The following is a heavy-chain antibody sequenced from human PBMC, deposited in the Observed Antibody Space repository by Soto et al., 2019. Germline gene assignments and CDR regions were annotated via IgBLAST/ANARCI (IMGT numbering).Heavy chain of an antibody. Sequence: HPGGSLRLSCAASGFTVSTNYMSWVRQAPGKGLEWVSVIYSGGTTYHADSVKGRFTISRDSSKNTLYLQMNSLRAEDTAVYYCARLGATAHLDYWGQGTLVTVSS. CDR1: GFTVSTNY. CDR2: IYSGGTT. J-gene: IGHJ4*02. D-gene: IGHD1-1*01. V-gene: IGHV3-53*01. CDR3: ARLGATAHLDY.